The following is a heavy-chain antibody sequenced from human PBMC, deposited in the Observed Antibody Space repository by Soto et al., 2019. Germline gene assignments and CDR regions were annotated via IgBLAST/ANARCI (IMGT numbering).Heavy chain of an antibody. J-gene: IGHJ6*02. D-gene: IGHD3-3*01. Sequence: SETLSLTCTVSGGSISSGGYYWSWIRQHPGKGLEWIGYIYYSGSTYYNPSLKSRVTISVDTSKNQFSLKLSSVTAADTAVYYCARDRRGYYDFWSGSYYYGMDVWGQGATVTVSS. V-gene: IGHV4-31*03. CDR2: IYYSGST. CDR1: GGSISSGGYY. CDR3: ARDRRGYYDFWSGSYYYGMDV.